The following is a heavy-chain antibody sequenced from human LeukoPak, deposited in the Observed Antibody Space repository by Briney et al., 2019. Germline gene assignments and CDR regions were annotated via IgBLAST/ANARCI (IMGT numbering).Heavy chain of an antibody. CDR1: GFTFSSYA. J-gene: IGHJ5*02. CDR3: AKADPQVTIFGVAPTT. CDR2: ISGSGGST. D-gene: IGHD3-3*01. Sequence: PGGSLRLSCAASGFTFSSYAMSWVRQAPGKGLEWVSAISGSGGSTYYADSVKGRFTISRDNSKNTLYLQMNSLRAEDTAVYYRAKADPQVTIFGVAPTTWGQGTLVTVSS. V-gene: IGHV3-23*01.